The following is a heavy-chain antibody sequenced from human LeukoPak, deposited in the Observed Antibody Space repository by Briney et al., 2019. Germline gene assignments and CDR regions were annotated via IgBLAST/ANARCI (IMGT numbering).Heavy chain of an antibody. CDR1: GFTFSTYA. J-gene: IGHJ4*02. CDR2: NSGSGGST. Sequence: GSLRLSCAASGFTFSTYAMRWVRQAPGKGLECVSANSGSGGSTSYADSVKGRFTISRDNSKNTLYLQMNSLRAEDTAIYYCAKSTANVLNYYFDSWGQGTLVTVSS. V-gene: IGHV3-23*01. D-gene: IGHD2-8*01. CDR3: AKSTANVLNYYFDS.